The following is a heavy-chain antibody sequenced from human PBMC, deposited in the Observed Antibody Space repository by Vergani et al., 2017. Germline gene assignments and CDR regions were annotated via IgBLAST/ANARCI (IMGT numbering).Heavy chain of an antibody. V-gene: IGHV4-34*01. Sequence: QVQLQQWGAGLLKPSETLSLTCAVYGGSFSGYYWTWIRQPPGKGLEWIGEINHSGSTNYNPSLKTRLTIPLDTSKNQFSLQLCSVTAADTAVYYCARGAPRKNYSSGTYYHFFYYYMDVWGKGTTVAVSS. D-gene: IGHD3-10*01. CDR3: ARGAPRKNYSSGTYYHFFYYYMDV. J-gene: IGHJ6*03. CDR1: GGSFSGYY. CDR2: INHSGST.